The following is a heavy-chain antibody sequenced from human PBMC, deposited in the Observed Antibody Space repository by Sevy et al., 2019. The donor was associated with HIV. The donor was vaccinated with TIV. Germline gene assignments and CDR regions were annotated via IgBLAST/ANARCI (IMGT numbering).Heavy chain of an antibody. J-gene: IGHJ6*02. CDR1: GFTFSSYS. CDR3: ARSLSGSSCYYYGMDV. Sequence: GGSLRLSCAASGFTFSSYSMNWVRQAPGKGLEWVSSISSSSSYIYYADSVKGRFTISRDNAKNSLYLQMNSLRAEDTAVYYCARSLSGSSCYYYGMDVWGQGTTVTVSS. D-gene: IGHD1-26*01. CDR2: ISSSSSYI. V-gene: IGHV3-21*01.